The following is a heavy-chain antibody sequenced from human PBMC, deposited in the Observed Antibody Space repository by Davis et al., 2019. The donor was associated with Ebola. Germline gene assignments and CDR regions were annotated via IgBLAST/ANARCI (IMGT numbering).Heavy chain of an antibody. CDR2: IKQDGSEK. Sequence: PGGSLRLSCAASGFTFSSYWMSWVRQAPGKGLEWVANIKQDGSEKYYVDSVKGRFTISRDNAKNSLYLQMNSLRAEDTAVYYCARLPVVVPAAHHMDVWGKGTTVTVSS. J-gene: IGHJ6*03. D-gene: IGHD2-2*01. CDR1: GFTFSSYW. V-gene: IGHV3-7*01. CDR3: ARLPVVVPAAHHMDV.